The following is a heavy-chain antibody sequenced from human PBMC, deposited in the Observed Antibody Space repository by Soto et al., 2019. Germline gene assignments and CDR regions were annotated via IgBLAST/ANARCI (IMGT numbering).Heavy chain of an antibody. Sequence: SETLSLTCTVSGGSISSYYWSWIRQPPGKGLEWIGYIYYSGSTNYNPSLKSRVTISVDTLYLQMNYLRVDDTAVYYCVRDSGAYNLDYWGQGTLVTVSS. D-gene: IGHD1-20*01. V-gene: IGHV4-59*12. J-gene: IGHJ4*02. CDR3: VRDSGAYNLDY. CDR1: GGSISSYY. CDR2: IYYSGST.